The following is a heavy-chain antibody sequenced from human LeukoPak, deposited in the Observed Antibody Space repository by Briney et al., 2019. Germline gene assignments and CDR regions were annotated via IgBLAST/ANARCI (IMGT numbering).Heavy chain of an antibody. V-gene: IGHV3-48*01. Sequence: SGGSLRLSCAASGFTFSDYSWIWVRQAPGKGLEWVSYLRSRENLISYADSVKGRFTISTDNAKNSLYLQMNSLRVADTAVYYCVRDFHYAFDIWGQGTTVTVSS. D-gene: IGHD3-10*01. CDR2: LRSRENLI. J-gene: IGHJ3*02. CDR3: VRDFHYAFDI. CDR1: GFTFSDYS.